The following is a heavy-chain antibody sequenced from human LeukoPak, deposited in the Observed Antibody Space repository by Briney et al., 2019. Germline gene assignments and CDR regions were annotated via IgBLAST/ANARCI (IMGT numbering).Heavy chain of an antibody. V-gene: IGHV5-51*01. CDR2: IYPGDSDT. D-gene: IGHD2-15*01. J-gene: IGHJ6*03. CDR1: GYTFTSYG. CDR3: ARLAAAFDYYYYMDV. Sequence: KVSCKASGYTFTSYGISWVRQAPGQGLEWMGIIYPGDSDTRYSPSFQGQVTISADKSISTAYLQWSSLKASDTAMYYCARLAAAFDYYYYMDVWGKGTTVTVSS.